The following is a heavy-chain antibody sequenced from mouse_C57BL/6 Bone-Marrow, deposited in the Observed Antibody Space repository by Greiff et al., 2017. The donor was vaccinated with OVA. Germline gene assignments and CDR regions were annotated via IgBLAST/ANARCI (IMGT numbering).Heavy chain of an antibody. CDR3: DGSLRWYFDV. CDR2: IYPGSGNT. CDR1: GYSFTSYY. D-gene: IGHD1-1*01. Sequence: QVQLQQSGPELVKPGASVKISCKASGYSFTSYYIHWVKQRPGQGLEWIGWIYPGSGNTKYNEKFKGKATLTADTSSSTAYMQLSSLTSEDSAVYYCDGSLRWYFDVWGTGTTVTVSS. V-gene: IGHV1-66*01. J-gene: IGHJ1*03.